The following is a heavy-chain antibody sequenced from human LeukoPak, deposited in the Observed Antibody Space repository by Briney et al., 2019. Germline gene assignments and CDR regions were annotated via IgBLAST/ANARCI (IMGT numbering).Heavy chain of an antibody. V-gene: IGHV1-69*05. J-gene: IGHJ4*02. Sequence: RASVKVSCKASGGTFSSYAISWVRQPPGQGLEWMGGIIPIFGTANYAQKFQGRVTITTDESTSTAYMELSSLRSEDTAVYYCARLTRDGYNYFSYYFDYWGQGTLVTASS. D-gene: IGHD5-24*01. CDR1: GGTFSSYA. CDR3: ARLTRDGYNYFSYYFDY. CDR2: IIPIFGTA.